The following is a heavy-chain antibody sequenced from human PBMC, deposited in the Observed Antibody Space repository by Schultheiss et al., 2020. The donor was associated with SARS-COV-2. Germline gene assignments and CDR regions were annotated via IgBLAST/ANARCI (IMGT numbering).Heavy chain of an antibody. CDR3: ARVEDRTTDY. CDR1: GFTFGDYA. V-gene: IGHV3-11*01. CDR2: ISSSGSTI. J-gene: IGHJ4*02. Sequence: GGSLRLSCTASGFTFGDYAMSWIRQAPGKGLEWVSYISSSGSTIYYADSVKGRFTISRDNAKNSLYLQMNSLRAEDTAVYYCARVEDRTTDYWGQGTLVTVSS. D-gene: IGHD4-11*01.